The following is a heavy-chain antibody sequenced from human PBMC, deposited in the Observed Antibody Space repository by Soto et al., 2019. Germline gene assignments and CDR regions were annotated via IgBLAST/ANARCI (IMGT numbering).Heavy chain of an antibody. J-gene: IGHJ6*01. V-gene: IGHV4-59*08. CDR3: WRQGIGFLHGLVDV. Sequence: QVQVQQSGPGLVKPSETLSLTCTVSSGPSKSHNWGWIRQPPGRGLEWIGYVYDTWSTSYNPSLTSLVTVSEDTSKNRISLTLRLVTAADTAVYYCWRQGIGFLHGLVDVLGQGTTVIVSS. CDR2: VYDTWST. CDR1: SGPSKSHN. D-gene: IGHD3-10*01.